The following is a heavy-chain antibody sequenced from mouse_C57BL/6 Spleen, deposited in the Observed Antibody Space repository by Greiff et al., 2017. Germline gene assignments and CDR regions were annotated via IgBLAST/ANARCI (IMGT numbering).Heavy chain of an antibody. CDR1: GYAFSSYW. V-gene: IGHV1-80*01. Sequence: VQLQQSGAELVKPGASVKISCKASGYAFSSYWMNWVKQRPGKGLEWIGQIYPGDGDTNYNGKFKGKATLTADQSSSTAYMQLSSLTSEDSAVYFCAREGIITTVLDYWGQGTTRTVSS. J-gene: IGHJ2*01. D-gene: IGHD1-1*01. CDR2: IYPGDGDT. CDR3: AREGIITTVLDY.